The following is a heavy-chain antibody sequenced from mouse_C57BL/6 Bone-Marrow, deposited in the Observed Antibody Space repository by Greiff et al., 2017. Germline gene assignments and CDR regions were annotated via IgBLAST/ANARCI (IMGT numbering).Heavy chain of an antibody. J-gene: IGHJ3*01. D-gene: IGHD1-1*01. CDR3: TTLYYDSWFAY. CDR2: IDPENGDT. CDR1: GFNIKDDY. V-gene: IGHV14-4*01. Sequence: VQLQQSGAELVRPGASVKLSCTASGFNIKDDYMHWVKQRPEQGLEWIGWIDPENGDTEYASKFQGKATITADTSSNTAYLQLSSLTSEDTAVYYCTTLYYDSWFAYWGQGTLVTVSA.